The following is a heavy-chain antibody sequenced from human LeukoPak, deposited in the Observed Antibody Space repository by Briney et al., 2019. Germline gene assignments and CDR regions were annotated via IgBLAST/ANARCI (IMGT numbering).Heavy chain of an antibody. CDR1: GFTVSSNY. CDR2: IYSGGST. J-gene: IGHJ4*02. V-gene: IGHV3-66*01. Sequence: GGSLRLSCAASGFTVSSNYMSWVRQAPGKGLEWVAVIYSGGSTYYADSVKGRFTISRDNSKNTLYLQMNSLRAEDTAVYYCARDTSGSGWYYFDYWGQGTLVTVSS. CDR3: ARDTSGSGWYYFDY. D-gene: IGHD6-19*01.